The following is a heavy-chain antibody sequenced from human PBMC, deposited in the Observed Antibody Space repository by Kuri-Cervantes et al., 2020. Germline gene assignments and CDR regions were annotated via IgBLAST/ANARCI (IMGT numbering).Heavy chain of an antibody. CDR3: AKDGGLNYDFWSGLGGPYYYYGMDV. J-gene: IGHJ6*02. CDR1: GIIVRTKY. CDR2: IYSGGST. Sequence: GESLKISCAVSGIIVRTKYMSWVRQAPGKGLEWVSVIYSGGSTVYADSVKGRFTISRDNSKNTLYLQMNSLRAEDTAVYYCAKDGGLNYDFWSGLGGPYYYYGMDVWGQGTTVTVSS. D-gene: IGHD3-3*01. V-gene: IGHV3-53*05.